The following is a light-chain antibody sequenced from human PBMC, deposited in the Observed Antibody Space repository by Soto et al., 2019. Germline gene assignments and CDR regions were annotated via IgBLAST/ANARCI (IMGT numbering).Light chain of an antibody. V-gene: IGKV3-11*01. J-gene: IGKJ4*01. CDR3: QQRSNWPPT. CDR2: DAS. CDR1: QSVSSY. Sequence: EIVLTQSPATLSLSPGERATLSCGASQSVSSYLAWYQQKPGQAPSLLIYDASNMATGIPARFSGSGSGTDFTLTISSLETEDFAVYYCQQRSNWPPTFGGGTKVEIK.